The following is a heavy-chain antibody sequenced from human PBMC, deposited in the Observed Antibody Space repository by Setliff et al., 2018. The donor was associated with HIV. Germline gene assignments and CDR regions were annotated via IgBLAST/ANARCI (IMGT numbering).Heavy chain of an antibody. CDR1: GYTFTGHY. CDR3: ATTGPYSGSLYGMDV. CDR2: IIPNSAGT. V-gene: IGHV1-2*06. D-gene: IGHD1-26*01. J-gene: IGHJ6*02. Sequence: ASVKVSCKASGYTFTGHYMHWVRQAPGQGLEWMGRIIPNSAGTNYAQKFQGRVTMTEDTSTDTAYMELSSLSFEDTAVYYCATTGPYSGSLYGMDVWGQGTTVTVSS.